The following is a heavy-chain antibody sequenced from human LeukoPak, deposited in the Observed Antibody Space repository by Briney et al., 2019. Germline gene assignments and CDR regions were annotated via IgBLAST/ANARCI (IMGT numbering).Heavy chain of an antibody. D-gene: IGHD3-22*01. Sequence: GESLKISCKASSYTFTNYWIGWVRQMPGKGLEWMGIVYPGGSETQYSPSFQGQVTISVDKSATTVYLQWNTLKASDTAMNCCARRNYYSVWFDPWGQGTLVTVSS. CDR1: SYTFTNYW. V-gene: IGHV5-51*01. CDR3: ARRNYYSVWFDP. J-gene: IGHJ5*02. CDR2: VYPGGSET.